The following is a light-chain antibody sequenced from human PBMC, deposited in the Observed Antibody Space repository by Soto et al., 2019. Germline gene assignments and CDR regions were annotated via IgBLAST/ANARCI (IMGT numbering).Light chain of an antibody. CDR3: QQYNSYGT. Sequence: DIQMTQSPSTLSASVGDRVTITCRASQSISSWLAWYQQKPGKAPKLLIYDASSLESGVPSGFSGSGSGTEFTFTISSLQPDDFATYYCQQYNSYGTFGQGTKV. CDR2: DAS. CDR1: QSISSW. J-gene: IGKJ1*01. V-gene: IGKV1-5*01.